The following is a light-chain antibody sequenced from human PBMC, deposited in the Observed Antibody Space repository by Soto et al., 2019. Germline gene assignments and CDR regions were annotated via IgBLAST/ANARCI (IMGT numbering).Light chain of an antibody. CDR1: QSISSY. J-gene: IGKJ2*02. CDR3: QRSYSTPRT. Sequence: DIQMTQSPSSLSASVGDRVTITCRASQSISSYLNWYQQKPGKAPKRLIYAAARLQSGVPSRFSGSGSGTDVTLAISSLQPEDFATYYCQRSYSTPRTFGQGTKLEIK. V-gene: IGKV1-39*01. CDR2: AAA.